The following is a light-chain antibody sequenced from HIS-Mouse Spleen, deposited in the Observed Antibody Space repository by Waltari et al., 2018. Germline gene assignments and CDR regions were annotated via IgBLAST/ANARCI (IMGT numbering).Light chain of an antibody. CDR1: SSDVGRYNL. CDR3: CSYAGSSTNWV. J-gene: IGLJ3*02. V-gene: IGLV2-23*01. Sequence: QSALTQPASVSGSPGQSITISCTGTSSDVGRYNLVSWYQQHPGKAPKLMIYEGRKRPSGVSNRFSGSKSGNTASLTISGLQAEDEADYYCCSYAGSSTNWVFGGGTKLTVL. CDR2: EGR.